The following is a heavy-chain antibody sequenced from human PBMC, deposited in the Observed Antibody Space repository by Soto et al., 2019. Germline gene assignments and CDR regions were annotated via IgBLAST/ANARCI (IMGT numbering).Heavy chain of an antibody. CDR3: AKKVNSGSGSQFFDY. V-gene: IGHV3-23*01. J-gene: IGHJ4*02. D-gene: IGHD3-10*01. CDR1: GFTFSSYS. Sequence: GGSLRLSCAASGFTFSSYSMSWVRQAPGKGLEWVSGFRSGGDDETTYYADAVRGRFTISRDNSKNTLFLQMNSLRAEDTAIYYCAKKVNSGSGSQFFDYWGQGNLVTVSS. CDR2: FRSGGDDETT.